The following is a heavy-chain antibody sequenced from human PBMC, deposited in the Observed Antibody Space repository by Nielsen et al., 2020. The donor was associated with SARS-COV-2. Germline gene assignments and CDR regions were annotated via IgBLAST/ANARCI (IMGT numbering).Heavy chain of an antibody. Sequence: GESLKISCVVSGFTFSNAWMSWVRQAPGKGLEWVGRIKSRPDGGTTDFAAPVKDRFTISRDDSKNTLYLQMNSLKTEDTAFYYCTTGPAPRGFGYWGQGTLVTVSP. V-gene: IGHV3-15*01. CDR1: GFTFSNAW. CDR3: TTGPAPRGFGY. D-gene: IGHD3-10*01. CDR2: IKSRPDGGTT. J-gene: IGHJ4*02.